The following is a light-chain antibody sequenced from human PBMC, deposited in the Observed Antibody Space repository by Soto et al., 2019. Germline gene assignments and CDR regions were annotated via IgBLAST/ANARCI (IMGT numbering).Light chain of an antibody. CDR1: HSVSSSY. V-gene: IGKV3-20*01. J-gene: IGKJ1*01. CDR3: QQCGSSPS. Sequence: EIVLTQSPGTLSLSPGESSTLSCRASHSVSSSYLSWYQQKPGQAPRLLIYDTSSRATGIPDRFSGSGSGTDFTFAISRLEPEDFAVYYCQQCGSSPSFGQGTKVELK. CDR2: DTS.